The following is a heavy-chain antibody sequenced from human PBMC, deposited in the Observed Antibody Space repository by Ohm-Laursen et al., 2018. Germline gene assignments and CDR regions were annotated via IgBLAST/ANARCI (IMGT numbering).Heavy chain of an antibody. CDR2: INSDGSST. V-gene: IGHV3-74*01. CDR3: TRGATLDV. J-gene: IGHJ6*02. CDR1: GLTVSSYW. D-gene: IGHD5-12*01. Sequence: SLRLSCAASGLTVSSYWMMWVRQAPGKGLVWVSRINSDGSSTSYVDSVKGRFTISRDNAKNTLYLQMNSLRAEDTAVYYCTRGATLDVWGQGTTVTVSS.